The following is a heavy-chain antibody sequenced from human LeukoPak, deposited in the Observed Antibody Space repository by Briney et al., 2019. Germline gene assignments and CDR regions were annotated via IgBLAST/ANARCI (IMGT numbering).Heavy chain of an antibody. V-gene: IGHV1-18*01. D-gene: IGHD5-24*01. J-gene: IGHJ4*02. CDR1: GYTFTNYG. Sequence: RASVKVSCKASGYTFTNYGISWVRQAPGQGLEWMGWISAYNGNTNYAQILQGRVTMTTDTSTSTAYMELRSLRSDDTAVYYCASGTYHLDPRDGLYIKYFDYWGQGTLVTVSS. CDR3: ASGTYHLDPRDGLYIKYFDY. CDR2: ISAYNGNT.